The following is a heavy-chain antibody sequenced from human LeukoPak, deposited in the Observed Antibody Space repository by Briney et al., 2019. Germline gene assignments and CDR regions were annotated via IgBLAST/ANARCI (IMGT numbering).Heavy chain of an antibody. Sequence: GSLRLSCAASGFTFSTYWMSWVRQAPGKGLEWVTNIHPDGNEKYYLDSVKGRFTISRDNVKNSLYLQMNSLRVEDTAVYYCARGDDFSGDYWGQGTLVTVSS. CDR2: IHPDGNEK. CDR1: GFTFSTYW. CDR3: ARGDDFSGDY. V-gene: IGHV3-7*04. D-gene: IGHD3/OR15-3a*01. J-gene: IGHJ4*02.